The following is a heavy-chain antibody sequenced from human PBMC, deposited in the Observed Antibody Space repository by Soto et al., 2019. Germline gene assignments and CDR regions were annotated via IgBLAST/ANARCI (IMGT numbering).Heavy chain of an antibody. V-gene: IGHV3-23*01. D-gene: IGHD1-26*01. Sequence: GESLNISCAASGFTFSTFAMNWVRQAPGKGLEWVSGITGGSGFTFYADSVKGRFTISRDDSENTLFLQMSSLRAEDTAKYYCAKSGPTNYFDFWGQGTLVTVYS. CDR1: GFTFSTFA. CDR3: AKSGPTNYFDF. CDR2: ITGGSGFT. J-gene: IGHJ4*02.